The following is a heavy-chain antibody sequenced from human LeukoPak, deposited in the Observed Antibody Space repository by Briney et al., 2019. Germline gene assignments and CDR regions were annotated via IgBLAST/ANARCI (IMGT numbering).Heavy chain of an antibody. CDR2: INHSGST. D-gene: IGHD3-22*01. CDR3: ARTGGLDSSGYDY. J-gene: IGHJ4*02. V-gene: IGHV4-34*01. Sequence: SETLSLTCAVYGGSFSGYYWSWIRQPPGKGLEWIGEINHSGSTNYNPSLKSRVTISVDTSKNQFSLKLSSVTAADTAVYDCARTGGLDSSGYDYWGQGTLVTVSS. CDR1: GGSFSGYY.